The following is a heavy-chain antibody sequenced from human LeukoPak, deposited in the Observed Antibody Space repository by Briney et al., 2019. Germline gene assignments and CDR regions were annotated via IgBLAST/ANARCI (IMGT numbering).Heavy chain of an antibody. CDR2: IYYTGSN. J-gene: IGHJ4*02. D-gene: IGHD1-26*01. Sequence: PSETLSLTCTVSVGSISTSGYYWGWIRQPPGRGLEWIGSIYYTGSNYSNPSLKSRVTISVDTSKNQFSLKLSSVTAADTAVYYCARRGGSYRYFDHWGQGALVTVSS. CDR3: ARRGGSYRYFDH. V-gene: IGHV4-39*01. CDR1: VGSISTSGYY.